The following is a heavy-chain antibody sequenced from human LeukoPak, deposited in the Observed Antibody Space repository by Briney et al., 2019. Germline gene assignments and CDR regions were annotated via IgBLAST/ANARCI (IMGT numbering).Heavy chain of an antibody. CDR1: GGSISSSSYY. D-gene: IGHD2-15*01. CDR2: IYYSGST. CDR3: ARLSGGSCFYMGV. Sequence: ASETLSLTCTVSGGSISSSSYYWGWIRQPPGKGLEWIGSIYYSGSTYYNPSLKSRVTISVDTSKNQFSLKLSSVTAADTAVYYCARLSGGSCFYMGVWGKGTTVTISS. J-gene: IGHJ6*03. V-gene: IGHV4-39*01.